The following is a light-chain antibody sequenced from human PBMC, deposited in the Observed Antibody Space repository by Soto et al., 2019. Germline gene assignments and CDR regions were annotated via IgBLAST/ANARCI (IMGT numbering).Light chain of an antibody. CDR1: QSVSSN. V-gene: IGKV3-20*01. J-gene: IGKJ1*01. CDR2: GAS. Sequence: MTQSPATLSVSPEARATLSCRASQSVSSNLAWYQHKPGQAPRLLIYGASPRATGIPDRFSGSGSGTDFTLTISRLEPEDFAVYYCQQYGSSGTFGQGTKVDIK. CDR3: QQYGSSGT.